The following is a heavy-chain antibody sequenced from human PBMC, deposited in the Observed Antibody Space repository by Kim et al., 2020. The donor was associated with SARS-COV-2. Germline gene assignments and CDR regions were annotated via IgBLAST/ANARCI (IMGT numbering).Heavy chain of an antibody. V-gene: IGHV5-51*01. CDR3: ARHPSMVATGDY. J-gene: IGHJ4*02. D-gene: IGHD5-12*01. Sequence: RYSPAFQGQVTISADKSISTAYRQWSSLKASDTAMYYCARHPSMVATGDYWGQGTLVTVSS.